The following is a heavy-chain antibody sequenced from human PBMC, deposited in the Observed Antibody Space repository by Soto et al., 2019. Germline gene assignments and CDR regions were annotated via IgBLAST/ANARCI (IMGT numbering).Heavy chain of an antibody. V-gene: IGHV3-66*01. CDR3: ARGRGDGFDAFAI. CDR2: FYSGGST. D-gene: IGHD3-10*01. Sequence: GGSLRLSCAASGFTVSSSYMSWVRQAPGKGLEWVSVFYSGGSTYYADSVKGRFTISRDNSKNTLYLQINSLRAEDTAVYYCARGRGDGFDAFAIWGQGTMVTVSS. J-gene: IGHJ3*02. CDR1: GFTVSSSY.